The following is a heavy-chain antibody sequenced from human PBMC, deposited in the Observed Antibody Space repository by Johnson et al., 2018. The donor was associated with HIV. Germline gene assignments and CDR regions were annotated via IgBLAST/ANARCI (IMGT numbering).Heavy chain of an antibody. V-gene: IGHV3-30*02. CDR3: SREMGREDDAFDI. CDR2: IRYDGSNK. CDR1: GFTFTSYG. D-gene: IGHD1-26*01. J-gene: IGHJ3*02. Sequence: VQLVESGGGVVQPGGSLRLSCAASGFTFTSYGMHWVRQAPGKGLEWVAFIRYDGSNKYYSDSVKGRFTISRDNSKSSLSLQMNSLRAEDTAVYYCSREMGREDDAFDIWGQGTMVTVSS.